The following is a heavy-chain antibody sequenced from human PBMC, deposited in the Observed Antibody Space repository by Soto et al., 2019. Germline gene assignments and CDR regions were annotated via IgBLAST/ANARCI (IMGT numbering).Heavy chain of an antibody. CDR3: ARDSAFTDYGMDV. V-gene: IGHV3-33*01. CDR2: VGDDGRNK. D-gene: IGHD1-26*01. CDR1: GFTFRGYG. J-gene: IGHJ6*02. Sequence: GSLRLSCAAAGFTFRGYGMHWVRQAPGKGLEWVAVVGDDGRNKYYADSVKGRFTISRDNSKNTLYLRMNSLRAEDTAVYYCARDSAFTDYGMDVWGQGPTVTVSS.